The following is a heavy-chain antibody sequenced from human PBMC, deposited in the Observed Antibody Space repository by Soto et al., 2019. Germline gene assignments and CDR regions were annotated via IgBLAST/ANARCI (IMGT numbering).Heavy chain of an antibody. CDR3: ARFMVRGVIINGGYFDY. J-gene: IGHJ4*02. CDR2: IYYSGST. CDR1: GGSISSYY. V-gene: IGHV4-59*01. D-gene: IGHD3-10*01. Sequence: SETLSLTCTFSGGSISSYYWSWIRQPPGKGLEWIGYIYYSGSTNYNPSLKSRVTISVDTSKNQFSLKLSSVTAADTAVYYCARFMVRGVIINGGYFDYWGQGTLVTVSS.